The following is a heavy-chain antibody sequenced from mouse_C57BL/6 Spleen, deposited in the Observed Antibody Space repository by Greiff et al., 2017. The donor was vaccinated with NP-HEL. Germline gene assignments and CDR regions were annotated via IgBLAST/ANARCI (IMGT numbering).Heavy chain of an antibody. CDR1: GYTFTSYT. CDR2: INPSSGYT. CDR3: AEGTRMDY. V-gene: IGHV1-4*01. J-gene: IGHJ2*01. D-gene: IGHD3-3*01. Sequence: QVQLKESGAELARPGASVKMSCKASGYTFTSYTMHWVKQRPGQGLEWIGYINPSSGYTKYNQKFKDKATLTADKSSSTAYMQLRSLTSEDSAVYYCAEGTRMDYWGQGTTLTVSS.